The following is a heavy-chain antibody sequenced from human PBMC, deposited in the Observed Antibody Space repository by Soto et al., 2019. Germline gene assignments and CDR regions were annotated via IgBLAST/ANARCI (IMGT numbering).Heavy chain of an antibody. Sequence: SETLSLTCAVYGGSFSGYYWSWIRQPPGKGLEWIGEINHSGSTNYNPSLKSRVTISVDTSKNQFSLKLSSVTAEDTAVYYCAKKTNEEPYYYYGMDVWGQGTTVTVSS. J-gene: IGHJ6*02. V-gene: IGHV4-34*01. CDR3: AKKTNEEPYYYYGMDV. CDR2: INHSGST. CDR1: GGSFSGYY. D-gene: IGHD1-1*01.